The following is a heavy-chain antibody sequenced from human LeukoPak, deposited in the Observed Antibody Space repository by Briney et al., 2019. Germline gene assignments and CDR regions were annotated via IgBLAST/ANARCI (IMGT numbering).Heavy chain of an antibody. D-gene: IGHD3-22*01. CDR2: INGDGRII. Sequence: GGSLRLSCAASGFTFSSNWMHWVRQAPGKGLVWISRINGDGRIIEHAESVKGRFTISRNNADNTLHLQMNSLRAEDTAVYHCVRDSSGTVGYWGQGTLVTVSS. J-gene: IGHJ4*02. CDR3: VRDSSGTVGY. CDR1: GFTFSSNW. V-gene: IGHV3-74*03.